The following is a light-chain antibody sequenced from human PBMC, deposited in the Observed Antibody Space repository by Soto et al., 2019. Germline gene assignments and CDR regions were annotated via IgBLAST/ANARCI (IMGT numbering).Light chain of an antibody. J-gene: IGKJ1*01. CDR1: QSLSSSY. V-gene: IGKV3-20*01. CDR3: QQNKDWPGT. Sequence: ENVLTQSPGTLSLSPGERATLSCRASQSLSSSYLAWYQQKPGQAPRLLIHGASSRATGIPDRFSGSGSGTDFTLTISRLEPEDFAVYYCQQNKDWPGTFGQGTKVDIK. CDR2: GAS.